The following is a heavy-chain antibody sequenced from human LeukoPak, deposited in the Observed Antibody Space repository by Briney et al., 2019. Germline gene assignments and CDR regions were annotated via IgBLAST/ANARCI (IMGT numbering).Heavy chain of an antibody. J-gene: IGHJ5*02. Sequence: GGSLRLSCATSGFSFSSYEMHWVRQAPGKGLEWVSYTSSSGSTIYYADSVKGRFTISRDNAKNSLYLQMNSLRAEDTAIYYCARDSSGWYHWFDPWGQGTLVTVSS. CDR3: ARDSSGWYHWFDP. V-gene: IGHV3-48*03. CDR1: GFSFSSYE. D-gene: IGHD6-19*01. CDR2: TSSSGSTI.